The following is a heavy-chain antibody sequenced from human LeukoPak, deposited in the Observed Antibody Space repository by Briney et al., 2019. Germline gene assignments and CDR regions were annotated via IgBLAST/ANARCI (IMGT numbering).Heavy chain of an antibody. CDR1: GYTFTSYD. Sequence: VSVKVSCKASGYTFTSYDINWVRQATGQGLEWMGWMNPNSGNTGYAQKFQGRVTMTRNTSISTAYMELSSLRSEDTAVCYCARGSMVRGVRFTFRYWGQGTLVTVSS. CDR3: ARGSMVRGVRFTFRY. D-gene: IGHD3-10*01. V-gene: IGHV1-8*01. J-gene: IGHJ4*02. CDR2: MNPNSGNT.